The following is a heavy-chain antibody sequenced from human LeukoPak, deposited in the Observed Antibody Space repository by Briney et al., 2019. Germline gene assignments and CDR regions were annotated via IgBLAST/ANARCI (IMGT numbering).Heavy chain of an antibody. D-gene: IGHD3-3*01. V-gene: IGHV3-23*01. CDR1: GFTFSNYA. CDR2: LPGSADTT. CDR3: AKGRRYSQWFLSLDAFDV. Sequence: GGSLRLSCAASGFTFSNYAMKWVRQTPGKGLEWVSTLPGSADTTYYADSVAGRFTIFRDNSQSTLSLHMSSLRPEDTALYFCAKGRRYSQWFLSLDAFDVWGRGTMVTVSS. J-gene: IGHJ3*01.